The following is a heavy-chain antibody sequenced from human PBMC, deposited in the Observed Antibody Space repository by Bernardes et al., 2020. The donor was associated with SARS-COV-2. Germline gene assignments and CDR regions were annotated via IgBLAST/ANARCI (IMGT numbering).Heavy chain of an antibody. CDR1: GYSFTSYW. Sequence: GESLKISCKGSGYSFTSYWIGWVRQMPGKGLEWMGIIYPGDSDTRYSPSFQGQVTISADKSISTAYLQWSSLKASDTAMYYCARVLRFLEWSQSQGGWFDPWGQGTLVTVSS. D-gene: IGHD3-3*01. V-gene: IGHV5-51*01. CDR3: ARVLRFLEWSQSQGGWFDP. J-gene: IGHJ5*02. CDR2: IYPGDSDT.